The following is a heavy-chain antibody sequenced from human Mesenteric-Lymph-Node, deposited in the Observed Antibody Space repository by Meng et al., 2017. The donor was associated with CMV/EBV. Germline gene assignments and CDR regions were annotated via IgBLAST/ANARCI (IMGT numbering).Heavy chain of an antibody. CDR2: ISAYNGNT. CDR3: VAGYCSSTSCYTGYYYYGMDV. D-gene: IGHD2-2*02. Sequence: ASVKVSCKASGYTFTGYYMHWVRQAPGQGLEWMGWISAYNGNTNYAQKLQGRVTMTTDTSTSTAYMELRSLRSDDTAVYYCVAGYCSSTSCYTGYYYYGMDVWGQGTTVT. V-gene: IGHV1-18*04. J-gene: IGHJ6*02. CDR1: GYTFTGYY.